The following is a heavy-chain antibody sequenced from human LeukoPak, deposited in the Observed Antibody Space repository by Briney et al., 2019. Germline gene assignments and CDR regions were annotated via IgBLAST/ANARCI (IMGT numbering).Heavy chain of an antibody. CDR2: IYHSGST. D-gene: IGHD3-22*01. J-gene: IGHJ1*01. CDR1: GYSISSGYY. V-gene: IGHV4-38-2*02. Sequence: PSETLSLTCTVSGYSISSGYYWGWIRQPPGKGLEWIGSIYHSGSTYYNPSLKSRVTISVDTSKNQFSLKLSSVTAADTAVYYCARGQSSGYYYYEYFQHWGQGTLVTVSS. CDR3: ARGQSSGYYYYEYFQH.